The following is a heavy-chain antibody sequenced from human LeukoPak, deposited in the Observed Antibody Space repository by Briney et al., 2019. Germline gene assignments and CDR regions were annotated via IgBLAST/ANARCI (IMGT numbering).Heavy chain of an antibody. CDR3: ARETRIEWLRFLDS. CDR1: GGFGGSISNGDYS. J-gene: IGHJ4*02. Sequence: SETLSLTCTLSGGFGGSISNGDYSWRWIRQHPERGLEWMGYIHSNGNTYHNPSLESRLVISIDPSKSQFSLRLSAVTAADTAVYYCARETRIEWLRFLDSWGQGTLVTVSS. CDR2: IHSNGNT. V-gene: IGHV4-31*03. D-gene: IGHD5-12*01.